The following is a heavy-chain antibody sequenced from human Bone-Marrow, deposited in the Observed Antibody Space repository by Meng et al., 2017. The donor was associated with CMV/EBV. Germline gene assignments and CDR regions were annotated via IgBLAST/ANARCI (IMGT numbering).Heavy chain of an antibody. CDR1: GYTFSSYG. CDR3: ARDGEYCSGGSCQNYYYYGMDV. D-gene: IGHD2-15*01. CDR2: MNPNSGNT. J-gene: IGHJ6*02. Sequence: ASVKVSCKAFGYTFSSYGITWVRQAPGQGLEWMGWMNPNSGNTGYAQKFQGRVTMTRNTSISTAYMELSSLRSEDTAVYYCARDGEYCSGGSCQNYYYYGMDVWGQGTTVTVSS. V-gene: IGHV1-8*02.